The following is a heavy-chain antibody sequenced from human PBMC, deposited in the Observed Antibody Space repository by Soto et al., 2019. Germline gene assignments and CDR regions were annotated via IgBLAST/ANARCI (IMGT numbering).Heavy chain of an antibody. J-gene: IGHJ4*02. CDR3: AKAGGSCCFDC. CDR1: GFTFSTYV. D-gene: IGHD2-15*01. CDR2: ISGSGGNST. Sequence: EVQLLESGGGLVQPGGSLRLSCAASGFTFSTYVMSWVRQAPGKGLEWVSAISGSGGNSTFYGDSVKGRFTISRDNSKNTLYLEMSSLGAEDTAVYYCAKAGGSCCFDCWGQGTLVTVSS. V-gene: IGHV3-23*01.